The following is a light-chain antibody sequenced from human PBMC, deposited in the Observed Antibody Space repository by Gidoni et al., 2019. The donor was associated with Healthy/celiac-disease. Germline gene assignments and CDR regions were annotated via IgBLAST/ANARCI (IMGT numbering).Light chain of an antibody. CDR3: QQSYSTPYT. V-gene: IGKV1-39*01. J-gene: IGKJ2*01. CDR2: AAS. Sequence: DIQMTQSPSSLSASVGDRVTITCRASQSISSYLNWYQQKPGKAPKLLIYAASCLQSGVPSRFSGSGSGTDFTLTISSLQPEDFATYYCQQSYSTPYTFGQGTSWRSN. CDR1: QSISSY.